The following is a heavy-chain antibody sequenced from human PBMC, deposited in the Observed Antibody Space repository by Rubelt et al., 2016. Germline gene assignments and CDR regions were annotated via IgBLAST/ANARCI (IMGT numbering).Heavy chain of an antibody. Sequence: IGYIYYSGSTNYNPSLKSRVTISVDTSKNQFSLKLSSVTAADTAVYYCARLWGVGACFDYWGQGTLVTVSS. V-gene: IGHV4-59*08. CDR3: ARLWGVGACFDY. CDR2: IYYSGST. D-gene: IGHD1-26*01. J-gene: IGHJ4*02.